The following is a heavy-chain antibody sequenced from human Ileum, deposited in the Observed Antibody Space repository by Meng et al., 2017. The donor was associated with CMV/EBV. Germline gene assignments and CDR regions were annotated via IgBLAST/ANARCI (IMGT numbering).Heavy chain of an antibody. V-gene: IGHV3-48*04. Sequence: GESLKISCAASGFTFSSYSMNWVRQAPGKGLEWVSYISSSSSTIYYADSVKGRFTISRDNAKNSLYLQMNSLRAEDTAVYYCARAPTIAAAGTPNYYYYYGMDVWGQGTMVTVSS. J-gene: IGHJ6*02. CDR2: ISSSSSTI. CDR3: ARAPTIAAAGTPNYYYYYGMDV. CDR1: GFTFSSYS. D-gene: IGHD6-13*01.